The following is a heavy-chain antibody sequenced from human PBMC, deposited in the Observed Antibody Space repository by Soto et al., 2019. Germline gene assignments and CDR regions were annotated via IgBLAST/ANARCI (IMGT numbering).Heavy chain of an antibody. CDR1: GFTFSSYA. CDR3: AKDPHTRIVVVPRPLSRLNDYSNYVHY. V-gene: IGHV3-23*01. Sequence: EVQLLESGGGLVQPGGSLRLSCAASGFTFSSYAMSWVRQAPGKGLEWVSAISGSGGSTYYADSVKGRFTISRDNSKNTLYLQMNSLRAEDTAVYYCAKDPHTRIVVVPRPLSRLNDYSNYVHYWAREPWSPSPQ. D-gene: IGHD2-2*01. CDR2: ISGSGGST. J-gene: IGHJ4*02.